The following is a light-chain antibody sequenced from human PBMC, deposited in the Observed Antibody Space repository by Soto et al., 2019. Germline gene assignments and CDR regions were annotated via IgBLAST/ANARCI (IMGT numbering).Light chain of an antibody. J-gene: IGKJ5*01. CDR1: QSVSSY. CDR2: DAS. V-gene: IGKV3-11*01. Sequence: EILLTQSPSTLSLSPVERSTLSCVASQSVSSYLAWYQQKPGQAPRLLIYDASNRATGIPARFSGSGSGTDFTLTISSLEPEDFAVYYCQQRSNWPITFGQGTRLEIK. CDR3: QQRSNWPIT.